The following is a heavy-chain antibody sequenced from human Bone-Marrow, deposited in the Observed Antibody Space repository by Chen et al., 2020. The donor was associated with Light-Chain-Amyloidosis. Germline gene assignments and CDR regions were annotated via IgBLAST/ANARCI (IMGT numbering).Heavy chain of an antibody. CDR3: ARVMTEAVFGVVAAGMDV. CDR1: GYTFTGST. D-gene: IGHD3-3*01. V-gene: IGHV1-2*02. CDR2: INPNSGGT. J-gene: IGHJ6*02. Sequence: QVQLVQSGTEVKKPGASVKVSCKASGYTFTGSTIHWVRQAPGQGLEWMGWINPNSGGTNYAQKFQDRVTMTRDRSISTAYMEVSRLRADDTAVYYCARVMTEAVFGVVAAGMDVWGQGTTVTVSS.